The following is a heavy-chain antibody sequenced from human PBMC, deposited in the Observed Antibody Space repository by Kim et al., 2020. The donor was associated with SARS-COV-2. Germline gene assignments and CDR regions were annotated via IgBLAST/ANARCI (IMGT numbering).Heavy chain of an antibody. Sequence: SETLSLTCAVSGGSISSSNWWSWVRQPPGKGLEWIGEIYHSGSTNYNPSLKSRDTISVDKSKNQFSLKLSSVTAADTAVYYCASSVGGYFDYWGQGTLVTVSS. CDR2: IYHSGST. D-gene: IGHD3-10*01. J-gene: IGHJ4*02. V-gene: IGHV4-4*02. CDR3: ASSVGGYFDY. CDR1: GGSISSSNW.